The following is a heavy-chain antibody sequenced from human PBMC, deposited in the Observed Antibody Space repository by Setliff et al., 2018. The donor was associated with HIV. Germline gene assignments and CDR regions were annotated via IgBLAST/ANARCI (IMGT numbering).Heavy chain of an antibody. CDR1: GGSISSYY. J-gene: IGHJ6*02. Sequence: SETLSLTCTVSGGSISSYYWGWIRQPPGKGLEWLGSFYYSGSTYYNPSLQSRVTISVDSSKTQFSLILRSVTAADTAMYYCARSSGSGSYCFRYGVDVWGQGTTVTVSS. V-gene: IGHV4-39*07. D-gene: IGHD3-10*01. CDR2: FYYSGST. CDR3: ARSSGSGSYCFRYGVDV.